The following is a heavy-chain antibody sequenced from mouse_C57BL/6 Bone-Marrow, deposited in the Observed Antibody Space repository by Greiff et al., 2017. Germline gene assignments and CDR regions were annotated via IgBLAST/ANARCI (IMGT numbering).Heavy chain of an antibody. D-gene: IGHD4-1*01. Sequence: VQLQESGPELVKPGASVKISCKASGYAFSSSWMNWVKQRPGKGLEWIGRIYPGDGDTNYNGKFKGKATLTADKSSSTAYMQLSSLTSEDSAVYYCARSDGTPYFDYWGQGTTLTVSS. CDR3: ARSDGTPYFDY. J-gene: IGHJ2*01. V-gene: IGHV1-82*01. CDR1: GYAFSSSW. CDR2: IYPGDGDT.